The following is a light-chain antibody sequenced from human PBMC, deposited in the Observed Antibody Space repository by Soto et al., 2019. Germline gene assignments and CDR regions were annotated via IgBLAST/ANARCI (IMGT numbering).Light chain of an antibody. CDR3: QQYYSTPRT. CDR1: QSVLYSSNNKNY. Sequence: DIVMTQSPDSLAVSLVERATINCKSSQSVLYSSNNKNYLAWYQQKPGHPPKLLIYWASTRESGVPDRFSGSGSGTDFTLTISSLQAEDVAVYYCQQYYSTPRTFGQGTKVDIK. CDR2: WAS. J-gene: IGKJ1*01. V-gene: IGKV4-1*01.